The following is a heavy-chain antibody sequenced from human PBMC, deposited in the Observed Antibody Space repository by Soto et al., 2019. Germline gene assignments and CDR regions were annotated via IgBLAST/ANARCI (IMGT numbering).Heavy chain of an antibody. CDR1: GGSMSSYY. CDR3: ASSYYDRLTGYPLYGMDV. V-gene: IGHV4-59*01. D-gene: IGHD3-9*01. J-gene: IGHJ6*02. Sequence: PSETLSLTCIVSGGSMSSYYWNWIRQPPGKGLEWLGHVYYSGYTNSNPSLTSRVTIPVDTSKNQVSLKLAYVTAADTAVYYCASSYYDRLTGYPLYGMDVWGQGTTVTVS. CDR2: VYYSGYT.